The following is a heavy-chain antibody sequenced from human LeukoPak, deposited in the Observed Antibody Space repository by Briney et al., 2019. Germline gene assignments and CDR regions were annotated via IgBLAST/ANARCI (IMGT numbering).Heavy chain of an antibody. CDR2: IIPIFGTA. J-gene: IGHJ4*02. Sequence: SVNVSCKASGGTFSSYAISWVRQAPGQGLEWMGGIIPIFGTANYAQKFQGRVTITADESTSTAYMELSSLRSEDTAVYYCARGTRWLSQSRRYFDYWGQGTLVTVSS. CDR3: ARGTRWLSQSRRYFDY. V-gene: IGHV1-69*13. CDR1: GGTFSSYA. D-gene: IGHD5-24*01.